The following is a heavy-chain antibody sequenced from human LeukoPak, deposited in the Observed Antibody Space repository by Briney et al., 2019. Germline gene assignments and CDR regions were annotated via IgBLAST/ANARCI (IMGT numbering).Heavy chain of an antibody. D-gene: IGHD3-16*01. J-gene: IGHJ4*02. CDR2: IYGSGTT. V-gene: IGHV4-38-2*02. Sequence: SETLSLTCTVSGYSINSGHFWSWIRPPPGKSLEWIGSIYGSGTTYYDPPLRSRVSISADTSKNHFSLELSSVTAADTAVYYCASVGGGSPYWGQGTLVTVSS. CDR3: ASVGGGSPY. CDR1: GYSINSGHF.